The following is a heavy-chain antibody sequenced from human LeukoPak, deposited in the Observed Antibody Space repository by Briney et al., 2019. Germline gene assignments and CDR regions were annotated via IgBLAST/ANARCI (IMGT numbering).Heavy chain of an antibody. CDR1: GYSFTSYW. CDR2: IYPGDSNT. V-gene: IGHV5-51*01. Sequence: GESLKISCESSGYSFTSYWIGWVSQMPGKGLEWMGIIYPGDSNTRYSPSFQGQVTISADKSISTAYLQWSSLKASDSAMYYCVQCGGDCYTSSHWGQGTLVTVSS. CDR3: VQCGGDCYTSSH. J-gene: IGHJ4*02. D-gene: IGHD2-21*02.